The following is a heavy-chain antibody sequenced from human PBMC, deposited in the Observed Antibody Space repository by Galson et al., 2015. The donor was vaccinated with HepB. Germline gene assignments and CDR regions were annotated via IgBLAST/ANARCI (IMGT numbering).Heavy chain of an antibody. Sequence: SVKVSCKASGGSFSSYAITWVRQAPGQGLEWMGGIIPIFGTTNYAQKFQGRVTITADKSTNTAYMEVNRLRSGDTAVYYCARRSQGWFDPWGQGTLVTVSS. V-gene: IGHV1-69*06. CDR1: GGSFSSYA. CDR3: ARRSQGWFDP. D-gene: IGHD1-26*01. CDR2: IIPIFGTT. J-gene: IGHJ5*02.